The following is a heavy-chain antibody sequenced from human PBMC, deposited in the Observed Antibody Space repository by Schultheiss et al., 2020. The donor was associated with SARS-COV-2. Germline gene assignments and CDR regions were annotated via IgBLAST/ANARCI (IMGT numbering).Heavy chain of an antibody. CDR2: ISGSGGST. J-gene: IGHJ6*02. CDR3: ARGRGYYDFWSGYYTSYYYGMDV. D-gene: IGHD3-3*01. V-gene: IGHV3-23*01. Sequence: GGSLRLSCAASGFTFSSYAMSWVRQAPGKGLEWVSAISGSGGSTYYADSVKGRFTISRDNAKNSLYLQMNSLRAEDTAVYYCARGRGYYDFWSGYYTSYYYGMDVWGQGTTVTVSS. CDR1: GFTFSSYA.